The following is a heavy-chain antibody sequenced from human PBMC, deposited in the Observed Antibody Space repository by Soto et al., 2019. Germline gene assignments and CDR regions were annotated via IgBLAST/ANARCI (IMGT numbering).Heavy chain of an antibody. Sequence: VASVKVSCKASGYTFTGYYMHWVRQAPGQGLEWMGWINPNSGGTNYAQKFQGRVTMTRDTSISTAYMELSRLRSDDTAVYYCARDLDLYSSSSGTFDYWGQGTLVTVSS. CDR3: ARDLDLYSSSSGTFDY. CDR2: INPNSGGT. CDR1: GYTFTGYY. V-gene: IGHV1-2*02. J-gene: IGHJ4*02. D-gene: IGHD6-6*01.